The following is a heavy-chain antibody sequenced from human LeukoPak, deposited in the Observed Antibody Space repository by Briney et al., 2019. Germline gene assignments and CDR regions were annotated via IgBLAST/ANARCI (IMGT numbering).Heavy chain of an antibody. CDR1: GGSISSYY. V-gene: IGHV4-59*08. CDR2: IYYSGST. Sequence: PSETLSLTCTVSGGSISSYYWNWIRQPPGKGLEWIGYIYYSGSTNYNPSLKSRVTTSVDTSKNQFSLKLSSVTAADTAVYYCASTIVGATSAAFDIWGQGTMVTVSS. D-gene: IGHD1-26*01. J-gene: IGHJ3*02. CDR3: ASTIVGATSAAFDI.